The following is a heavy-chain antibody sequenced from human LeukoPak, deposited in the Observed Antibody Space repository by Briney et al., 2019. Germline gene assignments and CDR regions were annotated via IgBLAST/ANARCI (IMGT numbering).Heavy chain of an antibody. Sequence: GRSLRLSCAASGFTFSSYGMHWVRQAPDKGLEWVAVISYDGSNKYYADSVKGRFTISRDNSKNTLYLQMNSLRAEDTAVYYRAKNGWPTLSYYYYYYMDVWGKGTTVTVSS. J-gene: IGHJ6*03. D-gene: IGHD2-15*01. CDR2: ISYDGSNK. CDR1: GFTFSSYG. CDR3: AKNGWPTLSYYYYYYMDV. V-gene: IGHV3-30*18.